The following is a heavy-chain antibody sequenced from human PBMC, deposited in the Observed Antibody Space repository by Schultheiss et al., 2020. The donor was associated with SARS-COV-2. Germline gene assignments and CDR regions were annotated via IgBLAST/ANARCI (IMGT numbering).Heavy chain of an antibody. D-gene: IGHD6-13*01. J-gene: IGHJ4*02. CDR2: ISYDGSNK. CDR3: AKDLPYSSSWFEGFDY. CDR1: GFTFSSYG. Sequence: GGSLRLSCAASGFTFSSYGMHWVRQAPGKGLEWVAVISYDGSNKYYADSVKGRFTISRDKSKSTVYLEMNSLRGEDTAVYYCAKDLPYSSSWFEGFDYWGQGTLVTVSS. V-gene: IGHV3-30*18.